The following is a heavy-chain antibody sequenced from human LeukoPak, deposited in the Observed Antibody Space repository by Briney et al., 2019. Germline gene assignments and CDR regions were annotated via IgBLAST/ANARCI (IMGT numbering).Heavy chain of an antibody. V-gene: IGHV1-24*01. CDR1: GYTLTELS. Sequence: ASVKVSCKVSGYTLTELSMHWVRQAPGKGLEWMGGFDPEDGETIYAQKFQGGVTMTEDTSTDTAYMELSSLRSEDTAVYYCATDLVSRIAMVASPLDVWGQGTTVTVSS. CDR3: ATDLVSRIAMVASPLDV. D-gene: IGHD3-10*01. J-gene: IGHJ6*02. CDR2: FDPEDGET.